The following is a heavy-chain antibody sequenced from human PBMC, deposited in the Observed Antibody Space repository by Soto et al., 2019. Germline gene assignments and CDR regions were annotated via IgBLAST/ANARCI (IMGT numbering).Heavy chain of an antibody. V-gene: IGHV3-21*01. J-gene: IGHJ4*03. Sequence: AWGSLRLSCAASGFSFSGYNMNWVRQAPGKGLEWVSSISGDSNYIYYADSVQGRFTISRDNAKNSVYLQMNSLRAEDTAVYYCARVVYFDRSAYGLWGQGTLVTVSS. CDR3: ARVVYFDRSAYGL. D-gene: IGHD3-22*01. CDR2: ISGDSNYI. CDR1: GFSFSGYN.